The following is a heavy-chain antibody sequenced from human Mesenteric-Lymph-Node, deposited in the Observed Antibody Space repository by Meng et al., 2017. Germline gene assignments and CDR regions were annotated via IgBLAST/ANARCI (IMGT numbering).Heavy chain of an antibody. CDR3: ARKGGYSGYDWMDAFDI. Sequence: GESLKISCAASGFTFSDYYMSWIRQAPGKGLEWVSYISSSGSTIDYADSVKGRFTISRDNAKNSLYLQMNSLRAEDTAVYYCARKGGYSGYDWMDAFDIWGQGTMVTVSS. CDR2: ISSSGSTI. V-gene: IGHV3-11*01. D-gene: IGHD5-12*01. J-gene: IGHJ3*02. CDR1: GFTFSDYY.